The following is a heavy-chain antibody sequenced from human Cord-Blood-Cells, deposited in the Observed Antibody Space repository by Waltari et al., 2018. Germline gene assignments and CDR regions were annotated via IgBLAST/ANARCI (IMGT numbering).Heavy chain of an antibody. J-gene: IGHJ6*02. CDR1: GGSFSGYY. Sequence: QVQLQQWGAGLLKPSATLSLTCAVYGGSFSGYYWSWIRQPPGTGLEWIGEINHSGSTNYNPSLKSRVTISVDTSKNQFSLKLSSVTAADTAVYYCARRGPGPGYSGSYYYYYGMDVWGQGTTVTVSS. CDR2: INHSGST. CDR3: ARRGPGPGYSGSYYYYYGMDV. V-gene: IGHV4-34*01. D-gene: IGHD1-26*01.